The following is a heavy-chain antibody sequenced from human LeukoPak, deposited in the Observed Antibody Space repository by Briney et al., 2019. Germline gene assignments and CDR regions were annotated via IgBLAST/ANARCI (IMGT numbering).Heavy chain of an antibody. CDR1: GESFSGYY. J-gene: IGHJ4*02. D-gene: IGHD3-10*01. V-gene: IGHV4-34*01. CDR3: ARTKVRGRFDY. CDR2: INHSGST. Sequence: SETLSLTCAVYGESFSGYYWSWIRQPPGKGLEWIGEINHSGSTNYDPSLKSRVTISVDTSKNQFSLKLSSVTAADTAVYYCARTKVRGRFDYWGQGTLVTVSS.